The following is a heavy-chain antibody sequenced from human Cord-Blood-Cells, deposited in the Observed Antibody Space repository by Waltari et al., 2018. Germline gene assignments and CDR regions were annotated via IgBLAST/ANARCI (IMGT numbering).Heavy chain of an antibody. CDR1: GSTFSSYW. Sequence: EVQLVESGGGLVQPGGSLRLSCEASGSTFSSYWMQWVRLASGKGLVWVSRINSDGSSKSYADSVKRRFTISRDNAKNTRYLQMNSLRAEDTDVYYCARDRGCTGGVCFAFDIWGQGTMVTVSS. CDR3: ARDRGCTGGVCFAFDI. J-gene: IGHJ3*02. CDR2: INSDGSSK. V-gene: IGHV3-74*01. D-gene: IGHD2-8*02.